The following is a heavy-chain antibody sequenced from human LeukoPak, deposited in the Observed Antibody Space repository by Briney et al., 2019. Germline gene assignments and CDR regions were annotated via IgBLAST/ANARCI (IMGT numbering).Heavy chain of an antibody. CDR1: GGTFSSYA. CDR2: IIPIFGTA. CDR3: ARGDCSGGSCYPYYYYYGMDV. J-gene: IGHJ6*02. V-gene: IGHV1-69*06. D-gene: IGHD2-15*01. Sequence: EASVKVSCKASGGTFSSYAISWVRQAPGQGLEWMGGIIPIFGTANYAQKFQGRVTITADKSTSTAYMELSSLRSEDTAVYYCARGDCSGGSCYPYYYYYGMDVWGQGTTVTVSS.